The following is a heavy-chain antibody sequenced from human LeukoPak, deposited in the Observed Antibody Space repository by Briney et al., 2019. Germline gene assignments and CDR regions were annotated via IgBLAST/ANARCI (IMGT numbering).Heavy chain of an antibody. D-gene: IGHD2-21*02. CDR3: ARGHTYCGGDCLPNWFDP. V-gene: IGHV4-39*07. J-gene: IGHJ5*02. CDR1: GDSISSSGYY. CDR2: IYYSGST. Sequence: SETLSLTCTVSGDSISSSGYYWGWVRQPPGKGLEWLGSIYYSGSTYYNPSLKSRVTISVDTSKNQFSLKLSSVTAADTAVYYCARGHTYCGGDCLPNWFDPWGQGTLVTVSS.